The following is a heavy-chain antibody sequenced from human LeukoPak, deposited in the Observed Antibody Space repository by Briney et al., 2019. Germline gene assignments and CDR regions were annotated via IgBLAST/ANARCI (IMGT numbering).Heavy chain of an antibody. J-gene: IGHJ6*03. CDR3: ARMTAFGGVTYYIDV. CDR2: IYYSGST. Sequence: PSETLSLTCTVSGGSISSYYWSWIRQPPGKGLEWIGYIYYSGSTNYNPSLKSRVTISVDTSKNQFSLRLSSVTAADTAVYYCARMTAFGGVTYYIDVWGRGTTVTVSS. D-gene: IGHD3-16*01. CDR1: GGSISSYY. V-gene: IGHV4-59*01.